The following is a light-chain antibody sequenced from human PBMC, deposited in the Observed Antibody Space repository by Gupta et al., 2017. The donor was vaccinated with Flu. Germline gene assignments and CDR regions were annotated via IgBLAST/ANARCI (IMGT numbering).Light chain of an antibody. CDR3: QQYYNWPPLT. CDR2: GAS. Sequence: IVMTQSPATLSVSPGERATLSCRASQSVSSNLAWYQQKPGQPPRLLIYGASTRATGIPARFSGSGSGTKFTLTISSLQSEDFAVYYCQQYYNWPPLTFGGGTQVEIK. J-gene: IGKJ4*01. V-gene: IGKV3-15*01. CDR1: QSVSSN.